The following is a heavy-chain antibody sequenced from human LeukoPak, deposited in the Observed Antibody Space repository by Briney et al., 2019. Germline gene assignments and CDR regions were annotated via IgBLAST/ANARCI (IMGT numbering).Heavy chain of an antibody. V-gene: IGHV3-11*01. CDR2: ITSGSTI. Sequence: GGSLRLSCAASGFTFSDYYMSWIRQAPGKGLEWVSYITSGSTISYADSVKGRFTISRDNAKNSLYLQMNSLRAEDTAVYYCARGGYSYGQIAYWGQGTLVIVSS. D-gene: IGHD5-18*01. CDR1: GFTFSDYY. J-gene: IGHJ4*02. CDR3: ARGGYSYGQIAY.